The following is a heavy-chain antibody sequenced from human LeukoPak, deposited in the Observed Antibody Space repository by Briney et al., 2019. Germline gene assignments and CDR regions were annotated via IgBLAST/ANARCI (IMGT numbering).Heavy chain of an antibody. CDR3: AKKMYGSDYAFDI. CDR1: GFTFSTYA. J-gene: IGHJ3*02. V-gene: IGHV3-23*01. D-gene: IGHD3-10*01. Sequence: GGSLRLSCAASGFTFSTYALSWVRQAPGKGLEWVSAISGSGGSTYYADSVKGRFTISSDNSKNTLYLQMNSLRAEDTAVYYCAKKMYGSDYAFDIWGQGTMVTVSS. CDR2: ISGSGGST.